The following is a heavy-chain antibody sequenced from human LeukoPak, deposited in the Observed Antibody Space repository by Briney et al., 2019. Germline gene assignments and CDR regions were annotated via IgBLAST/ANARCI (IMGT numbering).Heavy chain of an antibody. Sequence: SETLSLTCTGSGGSISSYDWSWVRQPPGRGLEWIAYISHSGNTNYNPSLKSRVTISADTSKNQFSLKLSSVTAADAAVYYCARFQEKVMTAGYNWCDPWSQGTLVTVSS. V-gene: IGHV4-59*01. CDR2: ISHSGNT. D-gene: IGHD2-21*02. CDR3: ARFQEKVMTAGYNWCDP. J-gene: IGHJ5*02. CDR1: GGSISSYD.